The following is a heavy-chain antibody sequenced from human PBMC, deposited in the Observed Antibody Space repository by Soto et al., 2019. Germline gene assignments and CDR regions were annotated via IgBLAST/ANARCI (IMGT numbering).Heavy chain of an antibody. D-gene: IGHD2-2*02. CDR2: IYYSGST. CDR1: GGSVSSGSYY. J-gene: IGHJ4*02. V-gene: IGHV4-61*01. Sequence: PSETLSLTCTVSGGSVSSGSYYWSWIRQPPGKGLEWIGYIYYSGSTNYNPSLKSRVTISVDTSKNQFSLKLSSVTAADTAVYYCARGRGGYQLLYLWGQGTLVTVSS. CDR3: ARGRGGYQLLYL.